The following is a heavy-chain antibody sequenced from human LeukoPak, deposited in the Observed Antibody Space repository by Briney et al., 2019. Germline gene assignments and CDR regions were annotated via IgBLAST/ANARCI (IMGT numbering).Heavy chain of an antibody. CDR2: INHSGST. D-gene: IGHD2-2*01. J-gene: IGHJ4*02. V-gene: IGHV4-34*01. CDR1: GGSFSGYY. CDR3: ARLVSGCSSTSCLGFLDY. Sequence: SETLSLTCAVYGGSFSGYYWSWIRQPPGKGLEWIGEINHSGSTNYNPSLKSRVTISVDTSKNQFSLKLSSVTAADTAVYYCARLVSGCSSTSCLGFLDYWGQGTLVTVSS.